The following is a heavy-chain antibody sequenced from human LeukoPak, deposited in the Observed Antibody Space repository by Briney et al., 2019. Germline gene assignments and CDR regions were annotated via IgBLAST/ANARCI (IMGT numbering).Heavy chain of an antibody. J-gene: IGHJ6*04. CDR2: ISCSGGVT. Sequence: GGSLRLSCAASRFTFSMYAMSWFRQAPGRGLEWVSSISCSGGVTFYSNSVRVRFIISRDNSMNAPFQELRSLRAEDTALYYCAKWDESFFYMDVWGKGTTVTVSS. CDR1: RFTFSMYA. V-gene: IGHV3-23*01. CDR3: AKWDESFFYMDV. D-gene: IGHD1-26*01.